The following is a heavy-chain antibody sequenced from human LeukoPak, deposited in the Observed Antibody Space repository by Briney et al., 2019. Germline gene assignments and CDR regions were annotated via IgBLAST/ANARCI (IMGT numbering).Heavy chain of an antibody. D-gene: IGHD1-1*01. CDR2: INPNSGGT. V-gene: IGHV1/OR15-1*04. CDR3: AREERGCFGY. CDR1: GYIFTDYY. Sequence: ASVKVSCKASGYIFTDYYMHWVRQAPRQELGWMGRINPNSGGTNYAQKFQGRFTISRDNAKNSLYLQMNSLRAEDTAVYYCAREERGCFGYWGQGTLVTVSS. J-gene: IGHJ4*02.